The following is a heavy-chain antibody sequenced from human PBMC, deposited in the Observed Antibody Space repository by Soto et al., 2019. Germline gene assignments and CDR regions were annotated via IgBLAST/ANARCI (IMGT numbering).Heavy chain of an antibody. CDR2: LSSDAKHK. V-gene: IGHV3-30*18. Sequence: QVQLVESGGGVVQPGKSLRLSCAASGFTFTDYGMHWVRQAPGKGLEWVALLSSDAKHKYYADSVKDRFTISRDNSKDTLYLQMNSLRDEDTAVYYCAKVQSSSAMDHWGQGTLVTVSS. CDR3: AKVQSSSAMDH. CDR1: GFTFTDYG. J-gene: IGHJ4*02. D-gene: IGHD2-15*01.